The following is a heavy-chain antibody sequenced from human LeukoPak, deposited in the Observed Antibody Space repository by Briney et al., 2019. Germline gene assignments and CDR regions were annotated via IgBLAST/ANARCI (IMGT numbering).Heavy chain of an antibody. CDR2: IKQDGSEK. V-gene: IGHV3-7*01. CDR1: GFTFSSYW. J-gene: IGHJ4*02. CDR3: ARDEGKKYQLLYIDDY. D-gene: IGHD2-2*02. Sequence: GGSLRLSCAASGFTFSSYWMRWVRQAPGKGLEWVANIKQDGSEKYYVDSVKGRFTISRDNAKNSLYLQMNSLRAEDTAVYYCARDEGKKYQLLYIDDYWGQGTLVTVSS.